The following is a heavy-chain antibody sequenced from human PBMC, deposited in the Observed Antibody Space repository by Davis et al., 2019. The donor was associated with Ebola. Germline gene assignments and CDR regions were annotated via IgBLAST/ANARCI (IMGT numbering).Heavy chain of an antibody. CDR1: GFTFSSYA. CDR2: ISGSGGST. V-gene: IGHV3-23*01. CDR3: ARALSRYYYYGMDV. D-gene: IGHD6-13*01. Sequence: GGSLRLSFAASGFTFSSYAMSWVRQAPGKGLEWVSAISGSGGSTYYADSVKGRFTISRDNSKNTLYLQMNSLRAEDTAVYYCARALSRYYYYGMDVWGQGTTVTVSS. J-gene: IGHJ6*02.